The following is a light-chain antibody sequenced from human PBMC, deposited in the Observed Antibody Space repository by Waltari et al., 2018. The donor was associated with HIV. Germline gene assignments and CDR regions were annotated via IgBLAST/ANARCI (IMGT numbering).Light chain of an antibody. Sequence: ENVMTQSPDSLAVSLGERATINCKSSQSVLYNSNNKNYLSWYQQKPGQFPKLLIYWASTRESGVSDRFSGSGSGTDFALTISSVQAEDVAIYYCHQYYSLPFTFGGGTKVEIK. V-gene: IGKV4-1*01. CDR2: WAS. J-gene: IGKJ4*01. CDR3: HQYYSLPFT. CDR1: QSVLYNSNNKNY.